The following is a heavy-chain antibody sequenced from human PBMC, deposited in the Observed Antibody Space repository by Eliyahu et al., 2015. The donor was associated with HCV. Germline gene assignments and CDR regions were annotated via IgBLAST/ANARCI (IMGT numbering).Heavy chain of an antibody. Sequence: EVQLLESGGGLVQPGGXLRLSXAASGFTLXSYAMSWVRQAPGKGLGWVSTISGSGGSTYHADSVKGRFTISRDNSKNTLYLQMSSLRAEDTAVYYCAKDWFDFWSGTGTFGSWGQGTLVTVSS. D-gene: IGHD3-3*01. CDR1: GFTLXSYA. CDR2: ISGSGGST. J-gene: IGHJ4*02. CDR3: AKDWFDFWSGTGTFGS. V-gene: IGHV3-23*01.